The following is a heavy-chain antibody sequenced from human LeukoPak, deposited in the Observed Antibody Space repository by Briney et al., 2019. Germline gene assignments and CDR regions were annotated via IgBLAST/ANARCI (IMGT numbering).Heavy chain of an antibody. D-gene: IGHD3-3*01. V-gene: IGHV4-34*01. CDR3: ARGGFYYDFWSGYHTSPGWFDP. Sequence: KPSETLSLTCAVYGGSFSGYYWSWIRQPPGKGLEWIGEINHSGSTNYNPSLKSRVTISVDTSKNQFSLKLSSVTAADTAVYYCARGGFYYDFWSGYHTSPGWFDPWGQGTLVTVSS. CDR1: GGSFSGYY. CDR2: INHSGST. J-gene: IGHJ5*02.